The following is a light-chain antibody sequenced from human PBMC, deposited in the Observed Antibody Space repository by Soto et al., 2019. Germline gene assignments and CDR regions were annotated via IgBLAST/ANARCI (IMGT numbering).Light chain of an antibody. Sequence: QPVLTQPASASGTPGQRVTISCSGSSSNIGSNYVFWYQHLQGTAPKLLIHRNDQRPSGVPDRFSGSVSGTSAYLATSGLRPEDEAAYYCAAWDDSLKGWVFGGGTKLTVL. CDR1: SSNIGSNY. V-gene: IGLV1-47*01. CDR2: RND. CDR3: AAWDDSLKGWV. J-gene: IGLJ3*02.